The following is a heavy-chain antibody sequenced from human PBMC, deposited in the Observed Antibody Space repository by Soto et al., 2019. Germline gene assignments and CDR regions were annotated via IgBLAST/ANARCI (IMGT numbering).Heavy chain of an antibody. CDR2: ISSSSTYI. CDR3: ARSGAYSGSYNDY. CDR1: GFSFSSYS. Sequence: GGSLRLSCAASGFSFSSYSMNWVRQAPGKGLEWVSSISSSSTYIYYADSMKGRFTISRDNAKNSLYLQMNSLRAEDTAVYYCARSGAYSGSYNDYWGQGTLVTVSS. D-gene: IGHD1-26*01. J-gene: IGHJ4*02. V-gene: IGHV3-21*01.